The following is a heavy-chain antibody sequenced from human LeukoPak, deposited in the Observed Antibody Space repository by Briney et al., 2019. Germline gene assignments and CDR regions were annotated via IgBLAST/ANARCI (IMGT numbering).Heavy chain of an antibody. J-gene: IGHJ5*02. CDR2: ISDSGGTT. D-gene: IGHD2-2*01. V-gene: IGHV3-23*01. CDR3: AKLPKGYCSSTAYPNWFDP. CDR1: GFSFSTYA. Sequence: PGGSLRLSCAASGFSFSTYAMSWVRQAPGKGLVWLSAISDSGGTTYYADSVKGRFTISRDNSKNTLYLQVNSLRAEDTAIYYCAKLPKGYCSSTAYPNWFDPWGQGTLVTVSS.